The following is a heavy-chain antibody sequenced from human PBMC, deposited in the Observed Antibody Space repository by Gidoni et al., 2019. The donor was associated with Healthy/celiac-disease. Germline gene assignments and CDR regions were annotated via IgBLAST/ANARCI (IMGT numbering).Heavy chain of an antibody. D-gene: IGHD3-22*01. CDR3: ARGTYYYDSSGYYYGKDAFDI. V-gene: IGHV2-26*01. CDR2: IFSNDEK. Sequence: QVTLKESGPVLVKPTETLTLTCTVSGFSLSNARMGVSWIRQPPGKALEWLAHIFSNDEKSYSTSLKSRLTISKDTSKSQVVLTMTNMDPVDTATYYCARGTYYYDSSGYYYGKDAFDIWGQGTMVTVSS. CDR1: GFSLSNARMG. J-gene: IGHJ3*02.